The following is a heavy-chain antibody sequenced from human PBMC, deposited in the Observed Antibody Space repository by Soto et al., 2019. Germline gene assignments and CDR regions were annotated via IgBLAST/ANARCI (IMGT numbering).Heavy chain of an antibody. CDR3: ARTATQCSRTSCYTVSLDF. J-gene: IGHJ4*02. D-gene: IGHD2-2*02. Sequence: SETLSLTCTVLGGSFSGCYRGWIRQPPGKGLEWIGEINRDGVTNYNPSLKSRLTISVDTSKNQFSLNLNSVTAADTAVYYCARTATQCSRTSCYTVSLDFWGQGTLITVSS. CDR2: INRDGVT. V-gene: IGHV4-34*01. CDR1: GGSFSGCY.